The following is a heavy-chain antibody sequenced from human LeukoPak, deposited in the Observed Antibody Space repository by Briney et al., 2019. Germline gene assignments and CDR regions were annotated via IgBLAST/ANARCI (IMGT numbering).Heavy chain of an antibody. Sequence: ASVKVSCKASGGTFSRFTISWVRQAPGQGFEWMGGITPIFGTANFAQKFQGRVSITADESTSTAFMELSSLRSEDTAVYYCAREWGLESIGYYYAYWGQGTLVTVSS. D-gene: IGHD3-22*01. J-gene: IGHJ4*02. CDR2: ITPIFGTA. V-gene: IGHV1-69*01. CDR3: AREWGLESIGYYYAY. CDR1: GGTFSRFT.